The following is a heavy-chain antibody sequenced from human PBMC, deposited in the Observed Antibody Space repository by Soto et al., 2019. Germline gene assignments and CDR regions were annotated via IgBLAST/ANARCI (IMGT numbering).Heavy chain of an antibody. J-gene: IGHJ5*02. V-gene: IGHV3-11*01. D-gene: IGHD1-20*01. CDR1: GCTFSDYY. CDR3: EKYLEKAANHTNCFDP. Sequence: PAGSLRLSCAASGCTFSDYYMSWIRQPPGKGLEWVSDITYSGNTIYYAYSVKGRITISRDNAKDSLYLQLNNPRGDHAAAYYSEKYLEKAANHTNCFDPWGQGTLVTVSS. CDR2: ITYSGNTI.